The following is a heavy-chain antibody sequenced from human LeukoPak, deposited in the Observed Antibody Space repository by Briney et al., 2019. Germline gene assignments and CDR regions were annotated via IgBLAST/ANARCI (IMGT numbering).Heavy chain of an antibody. J-gene: IGHJ4*02. Sequence: SETLSHTCAVSGGSISSGGYSWSWTRQPPGKGLEWIGYIYHSGSTYYNPSLKSRVTISVDRSKNQFSLKLSSVTAADTAVYYCARGRGYCSGGSCYVDYWGQGTLVTVSS. V-gene: IGHV4-30-2*01. CDR3: ARGRGYCSGGSCYVDY. CDR2: IYHSGST. D-gene: IGHD2-15*01. CDR1: GGSISSGGYS.